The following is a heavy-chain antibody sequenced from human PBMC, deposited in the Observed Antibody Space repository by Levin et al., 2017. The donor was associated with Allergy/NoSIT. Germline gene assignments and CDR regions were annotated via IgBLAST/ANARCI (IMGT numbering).Heavy chain of an antibody. Sequence: SQTLSLTCTVSGGSISSGGYYWSWIRQHPGKGLEWIGYIYYSGSTYYNPSLKSRVTISVDTSKNQFSLKLSSVTAADTAVYYCARVRSITMVRGGGWGYYFDYWGQGTLVTVSS. CDR1: GGSISSGGYY. CDR3: ARVRSITMVRGGGWGYYFDY. CDR2: IYYSGST. D-gene: IGHD3-10*01. J-gene: IGHJ4*02. V-gene: IGHV4-31*03.